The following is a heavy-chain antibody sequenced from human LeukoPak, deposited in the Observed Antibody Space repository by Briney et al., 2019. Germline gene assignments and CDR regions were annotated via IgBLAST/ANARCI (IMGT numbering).Heavy chain of an antibody. CDR1: GGSMSSLY. CDR2: IYYSGST. J-gene: IGHJ4*02. D-gene: IGHD3-10*01. Sequence: SETLSLTCSVSGGSMSSLYWSWIRQPPGKGLEWIGYIYYSGSTNYSPSLKSRVTISVDTSKHQFSLKLSSVTAAGTAVYYCARQGSNIFDNWGQGTLVTVSS. CDR3: ARQGSNIFDN. V-gene: IGHV4-59*11.